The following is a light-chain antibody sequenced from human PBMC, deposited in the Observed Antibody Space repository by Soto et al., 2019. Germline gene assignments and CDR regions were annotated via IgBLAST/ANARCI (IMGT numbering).Light chain of an antibody. V-gene: IGLV1-40*01. CDR2: ANS. Sequence: QLVLTQPPSVSGAPGQRVTISCTGISSNIGAGYDVHWYQQLPGTAPKLLIYANSNRPSGVPDRFSGSKSGTSASLAITGLQAEDEADYYCQSYDSSLSVYVVFGGGTKVTVL. J-gene: IGLJ2*01. CDR3: QSYDSSLSVYVV. CDR1: SSNIGAGYD.